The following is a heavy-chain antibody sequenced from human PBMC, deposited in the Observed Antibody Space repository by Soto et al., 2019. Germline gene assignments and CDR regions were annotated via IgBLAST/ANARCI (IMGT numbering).Heavy chain of an antibody. V-gene: IGHV2-70*01. CDR3: ARIPPSDILTVPGPDGYYGMDV. CDR1: GFSLSTSGMC. CDR2: IDWDDDK. J-gene: IGHJ6*02. D-gene: IGHD3-9*01. Sequence: GSGPTLVNPTQTLTLTCTFSGFSLSTSGMCVSWIRQPPGKALEWLALIDWDDDKYYSTSLKTRLTISKDTSKNQVVLTMTNMDPVDTATYYCARIPPSDILTVPGPDGYYGMDVWGQGTTVTVSS.